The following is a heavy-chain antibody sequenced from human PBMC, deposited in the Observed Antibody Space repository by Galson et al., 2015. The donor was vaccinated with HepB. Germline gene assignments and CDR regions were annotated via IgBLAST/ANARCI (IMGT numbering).Heavy chain of an antibody. V-gene: IGHV5-51*01. CDR3: ARQGTRGAFDI. Sequence: KVSCKASGGTFSSYAISWVRQMPGKGLEWMGIIYPGDSDTRYSPSFQGQVTISADKSISTAYLQWSSLKASDTAMYYCARQGTRGAFDIWGQGTMVTVSS. CDR1: GGTFSSYA. J-gene: IGHJ3*02. D-gene: IGHD2-2*01. CDR2: IYPGDSDT.